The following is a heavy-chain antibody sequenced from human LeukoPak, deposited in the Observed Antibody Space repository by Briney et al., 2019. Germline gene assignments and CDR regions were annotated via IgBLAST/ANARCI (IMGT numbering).Heavy chain of an antibody. J-gene: IGHJ6*04. CDR3: AELGITMIGGV. D-gene: IGHD3-10*02. Sequence: GGSLRLSCAASGFTFSSYEMNRVRQAPGKGLEWVTYISSSGSTIYYADSVKGRFTISRDNAKNSLYLQMNSLRAEDTAVYYCAELGITMIGGVWGKGTTVTISS. CDR1: GFTFSSYE. V-gene: IGHV3-48*03. CDR2: ISSSGSTI.